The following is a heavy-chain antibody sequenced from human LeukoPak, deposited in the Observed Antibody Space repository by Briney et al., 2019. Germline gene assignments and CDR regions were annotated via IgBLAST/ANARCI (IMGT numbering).Heavy chain of an antibody. V-gene: IGHV1-69*06. J-gene: IGHJ4*02. CDR1: GGTFSSYA. D-gene: IGHD1-26*01. Sequence: GASVKVSCKASGGTFSSYAISWVRQAPGQGLEWMGGIIPIFGTANYAQKFQGRVTITADKSTSTAYMELSSLRSEDTAVYYCARDRGYSGSYDFDYWGQGTLVTVSS. CDR2: IIPIFGTA. CDR3: ARDRGYSGSYDFDY.